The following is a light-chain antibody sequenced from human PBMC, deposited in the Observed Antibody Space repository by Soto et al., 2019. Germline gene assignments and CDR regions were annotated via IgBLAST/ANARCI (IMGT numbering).Light chain of an antibody. CDR3: QQYNTYLWT. CDR1: QSINNW. V-gene: IGKV1-5*03. Sequence: DLQMTQSPSTMSASVGDRVTITCRASQSINNWLAWYQQKPGKAPKLLIYKASSVDSGVPSRFSGSGSRTECTLTISGLQPDDFATYYCQQYNTYLWTFGQGTKVEIK. CDR2: KAS. J-gene: IGKJ1*01.